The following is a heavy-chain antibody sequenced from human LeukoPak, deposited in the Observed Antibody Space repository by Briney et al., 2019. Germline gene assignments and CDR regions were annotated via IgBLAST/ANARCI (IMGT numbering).Heavy chain of an antibody. CDR2: ISSGAATI. CDR1: GFTFSSYE. V-gene: IGHV3-48*03. Sequence: GGSLRLSCAASGFTFSSYEMNWVRHAPGKGLEWVSSISSGAATIYYADSVKGRFTISRDNAKNSLYLQMNSLRAADTAVYYCAELGITMIGGVWGKGTTVTISS. D-gene: IGHD3-10*02. J-gene: IGHJ6*04. CDR3: AELGITMIGGV.